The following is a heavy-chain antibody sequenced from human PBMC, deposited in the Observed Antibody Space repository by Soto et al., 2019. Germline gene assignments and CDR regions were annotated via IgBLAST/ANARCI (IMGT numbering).Heavy chain of an antibody. J-gene: IGHJ4*02. Sequence: ETQLVESGGGLVQPGRSLRLACRNSGFIFNDYAMHWVRQAPGKGLEWVAGIDGAGGSLDYSDSVQGRFTIPRDNAENSLFLQMESLRADDTAVYYCAMSTGSVHADFDFWGQGTQVTVSS. CDR1: GFIFNDYA. D-gene: IGHD1-26*01. CDR2: IDGAGGSL. CDR3: AMSTGSVHADFDF. V-gene: IGHV3-9*01.